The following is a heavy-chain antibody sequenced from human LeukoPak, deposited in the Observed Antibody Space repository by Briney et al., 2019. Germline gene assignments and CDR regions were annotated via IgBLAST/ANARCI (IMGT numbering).Heavy chain of an antibody. CDR3: ARDRRGKPYYDFWSGEYYFDY. Sequence: ASVKVSCKASGYSFTAYYMHWVRQAPGQGLEWMGWINPNSGGTNYAQKFQGRVTMTRDTSISTAYMELSRLRSDDTAVYYCARDRRGKPYYDFWSGEYYFDYWGQGTLVTVSS. CDR1: GYSFTAYY. J-gene: IGHJ4*02. D-gene: IGHD3-3*01. CDR2: INPNSGGT. V-gene: IGHV1-2*02.